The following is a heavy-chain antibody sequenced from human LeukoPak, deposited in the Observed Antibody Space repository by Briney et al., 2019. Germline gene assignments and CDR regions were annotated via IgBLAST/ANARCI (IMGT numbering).Heavy chain of an antibody. V-gene: IGHV3-23*01. CDR1: GFTFSSYA. D-gene: IGHD6-19*01. Sequence: GGSLRLSCAASGFTFSSYAMSWVRQAPGKGLEWVSGISGSGISTYYVDSVKGRFTISRDNSKNTLYLQMNSLRVEDTAVYYCAKLPVAGLYFDYWGQGTLVTVSS. CDR2: ISGSGIST. CDR3: AKLPVAGLYFDY. J-gene: IGHJ4*02.